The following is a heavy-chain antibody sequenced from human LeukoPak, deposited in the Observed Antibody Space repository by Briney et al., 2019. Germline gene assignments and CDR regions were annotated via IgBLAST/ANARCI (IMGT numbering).Heavy chain of an antibody. CDR2: ISYSGTT. V-gene: IGHV4-39*01. J-gene: IGHJ4*02. CDR3: ARHPSSAWHADY. D-gene: IGHD6-25*01. CDR1: GGSISTSSYC. Sequence: SETLSLTCTVSGGSISTSSYCCGWIRQPPGKGLEWIGSISYSGTTYYNPSLKSRVTISVDTSNNQFSLRLSSVTAADTAVYFCARHPSSAWHADYWGQGTLVTVSS.